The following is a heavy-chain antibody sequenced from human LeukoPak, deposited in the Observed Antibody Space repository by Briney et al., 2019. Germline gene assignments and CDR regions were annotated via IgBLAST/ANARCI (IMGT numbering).Heavy chain of an antibody. D-gene: IGHD1-26*01. CDR2: IKQDGSEK. V-gene: IGHV3-7*01. CDR1: GFTFSSYW. J-gene: IGHJ4*02. Sequence: GGSLRLSCAASGFTFSSYWMSWVRQAPGKGLEWVANIKQDGSEKYYVDSVKGRFTISRDNAKNSLYLQMNSLRAEDTAVYYCAKWELYSGFYYIDYWGQGTLATVSS. CDR3: AKWELYSGFYYIDY.